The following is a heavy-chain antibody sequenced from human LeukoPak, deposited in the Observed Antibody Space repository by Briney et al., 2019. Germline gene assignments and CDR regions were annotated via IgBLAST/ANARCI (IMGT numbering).Heavy chain of an antibody. CDR3: ARVKGSGSYYYYYYMDV. J-gene: IGHJ6*03. CDR2: IYYSGST. CDR1: GGSISSSSYY. V-gene: IGHV4-39*07. Sequence: KPSETLSLTCTVSGGSISSSSYYWGWIRQPPGKGLEWIGSIYYSGSTYYNPSLKSRVTISVDTSKNQFSLKLSSVTAADTAVYYCARVKGSGSYYYYYYMDVWGKGTTVTVSS. D-gene: IGHD3-10*01.